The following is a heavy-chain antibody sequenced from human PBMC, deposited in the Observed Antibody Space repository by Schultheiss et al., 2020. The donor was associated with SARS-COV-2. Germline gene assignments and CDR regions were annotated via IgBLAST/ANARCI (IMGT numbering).Heavy chain of an antibody. D-gene: IGHD6-13*01. J-gene: IGHJ5*02. Sequence: SETLSLTCAVYGGSFSGYYWSWIRQPPGKGLEWIGEINHSGSTNYNPSLKSRITISVDTSKNHFSLNLSSVTAADTAVYYCARGGGIAAPWGQGTLVTVSS. CDR1: GGSFSGYY. CDR2: INHSGST. CDR3: ARGGGIAAP. V-gene: IGHV4-34*01.